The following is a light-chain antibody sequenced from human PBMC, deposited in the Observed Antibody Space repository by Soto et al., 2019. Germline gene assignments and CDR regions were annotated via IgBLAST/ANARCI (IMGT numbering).Light chain of an antibody. V-gene: IGKV4-1*01. J-gene: IGKJ4*01. CDR3: QQYYSTPLT. CDR1: QSVLYSSKNKNY. Sequence: DIVMTQSPDSLAVSLGEKATIHCKSSQSVLYSSKNKNYLAWYQQKPGQPPKLLIYWASTRESGVPDRFSGSGSGTDFTLTISSLQAEDLAVYYCQQYYSTPLTFGGGTKVEIK. CDR2: WAS.